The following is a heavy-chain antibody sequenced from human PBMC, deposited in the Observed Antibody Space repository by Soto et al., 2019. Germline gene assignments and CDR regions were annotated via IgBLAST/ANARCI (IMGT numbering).Heavy chain of an antibody. J-gene: IGHJ4*02. V-gene: IGHV3-9*02. CDR3: LKDVMPGGADC. CDR1: GFTSDDYA. D-gene: IGHD3-16*01. CDR2: IYWNSNRI. Sequence: EVKLVESGGGLVRPGRSLRLSCVASGFTSDDYAMHWVRQAPGKGLEWVAGIYWNSNRIDYGDSVKGRFTISRDNAEKSLYLQMNSLRPEDTAMYFCLKDVMPGGADCWGQGTLVTVSS.